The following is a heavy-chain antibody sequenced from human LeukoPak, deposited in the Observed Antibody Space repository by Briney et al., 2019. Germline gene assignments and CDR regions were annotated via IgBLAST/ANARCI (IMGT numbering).Heavy chain of an antibody. V-gene: IGHV4-39*07. CDR1: GGSISSSSYY. CDR2: IYYSGST. J-gene: IGHJ4*02. D-gene: IGHD4-17*01. CDR3: ARVMIGYGDYGGGVGDY. Sequence: SETLSLTCTVSGGSISSSSYYWGWIRQPPGKGLEWIGSIYYSGSTYYNPSLKSRVTISVDTSKNQFSLKLSSVTAADTAVYYCARVMIGYGDYGGGVGDYWGQGTPVTVSS.